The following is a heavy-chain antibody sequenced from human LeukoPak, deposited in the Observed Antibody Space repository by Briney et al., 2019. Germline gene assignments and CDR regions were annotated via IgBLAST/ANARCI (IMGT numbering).Heavy chain of an antibody. CDR2: ISGSGGSI. V-gene: IGHV3-23*01. CDR3: AKYGPQDSGSSHFDY. D-gene: IGHD1-26*01. Sequence: GGSLRLSCAASGFTFSSYAMSWVRQAPGKGLEWVSGISGSGGSIQYANSVKGRFTISRDNSKSTLYVQMISLRAEDTAVYYCAKYGPQDSGSSHFDYWGQGALVTVSS. J-gene: IGHJ4*02. CDR1: GFTFSSYA.